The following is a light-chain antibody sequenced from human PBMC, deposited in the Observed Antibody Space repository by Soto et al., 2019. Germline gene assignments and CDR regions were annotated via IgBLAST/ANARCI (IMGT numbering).Light chain of an antibody. V-gene: IGKV3-20*01. J-gene: IGKJ2*01. Sequence: EIVLTQSPGTLSLSPGERATLSCRASQSVRTYLAWYQQKPGQAPRLLIYGASSSATGISDRFSVSGSGTDFTLTISRLEPEDFAVYYCQQDAGSPYTFGQGTKVDIK. CDR3: QQDAGSPYT. CDR1: QSVRTY. CDR2: GAS.